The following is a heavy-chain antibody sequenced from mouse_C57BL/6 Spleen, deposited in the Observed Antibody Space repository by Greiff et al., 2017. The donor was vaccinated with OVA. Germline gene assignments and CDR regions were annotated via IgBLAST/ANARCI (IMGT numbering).Heavy chain of an antibody. CDR1: GFTFSDYG. Sequence: DVHLVESGGGLVKPGGSLKLSCAASGFTFSDYGMHWVRQAPEKGLEWVAYISSGSSTIYYADTVKGRFTISRDNAKNTLFLQMTSLRSEDTAMYYCASAFRYFDVWGTGTTVTVSS. J-gene: IGHJ1*03. CDR3: ASAFRYFDV. V-gene: IGHV5-17*01. CDR2: ISSGSSTI.